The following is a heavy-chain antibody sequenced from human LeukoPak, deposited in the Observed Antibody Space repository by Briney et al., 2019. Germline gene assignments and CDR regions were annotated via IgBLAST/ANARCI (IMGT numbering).Heavy chain of an antibody. CDR2: ISGSGGST. CDR1: GFTFSSYA. Sequence: GGSLRLSCAAPGFTFSSYAMSWVRQAPGKGLEWVSAISGSGGSTYYADSVKGRFTTSRDNSKNTLYLQMNSLRAEDTAVYYCAKGGYGDYVDGWFDPWGQGTLVTVSS. J-gene: IGHJ5*02. V-gene: IGHV3-23*01. CDR3: AKGGYGDYVDGWFDP. D-gene: IGHD4-17*01.